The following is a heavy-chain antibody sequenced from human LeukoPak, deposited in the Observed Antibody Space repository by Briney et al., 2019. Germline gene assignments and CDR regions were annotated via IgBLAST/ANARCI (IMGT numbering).Heavy chain of an antibody. J-gene: IGHJ3*02. D-gene: IGHD6-13*01. CDR2: INTDGSST. CDR3: ATGYSSSWYNAFDI. Sequence: GGSLTLLCAASGFTFSSYWMHWVRQAPGEGLVWVSRINTDGSSTNYADSVKGRFTISRDNAKNTLYLQMNSLRAEDTAVYYCATGYSSSWYNAFDIWGQGTMVTV. CDR1: GFTFSSYW. V-gene: IGHV3-74*01.